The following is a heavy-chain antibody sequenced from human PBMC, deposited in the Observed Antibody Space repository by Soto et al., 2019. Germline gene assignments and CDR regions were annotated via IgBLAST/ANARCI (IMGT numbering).Heavy chain of an antibody. CDR3: AKEDNPYY. V-gene: IGHV3-23*01. CDR1: GFTFSSYA. CDR2: ISGSGGSK. Sequence: GGSLRLSCAASGFTFSSYAMSWVRQAPGKGLEWVSGISGSGGSKYYADFVKDRFTISIDHSKNTLYLQMTSVRVEDRAVYYCAKEDNPYYWGQGTLVTVSS. J-gene: IGHJ4*02.